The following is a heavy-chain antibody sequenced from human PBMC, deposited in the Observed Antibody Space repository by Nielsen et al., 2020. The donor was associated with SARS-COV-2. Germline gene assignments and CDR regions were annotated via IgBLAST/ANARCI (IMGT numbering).Heavy chain of an antibody. Sequence: SCAASGFTFSSYGMHWVRQAPGKGLEWVAVISYDGSNKYYADSVKGRFTISRDNSKNTLYLQMNSLRAEDTAVYYCAKDPASGLVGFDYWGQGTLVTVSS. CDR3: AKDPASGLVGFDY. J-gene: IGHJ4*02. V-gene: IGHV3-30*18. D-gene: IGHD6-19*01. CDR2: ISYDGSNK. CDR1: GFTFSSYG.